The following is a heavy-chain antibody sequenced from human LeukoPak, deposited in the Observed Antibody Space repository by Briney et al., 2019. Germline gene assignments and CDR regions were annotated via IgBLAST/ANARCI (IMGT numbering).Heavy chain of an antibody. V-gene: IGHV3-23*01. Sequence: GGSLRLSCAAAGFTFSSYAMSWVRQAPGKGLDWGSAISGSGGSTYYADSVKGRFTISRDNSKNTLYLQMNSLRAEDPAVYYCAKSVYSRGAFDIWGQGTMVTVSS. J-gene: IGHJ3*02. CDR2: ISGSGGST. CDR3: AKSVYSRGAFDI. CDR1: GFTFSSYA. D-gene: IGHD5-18*01.